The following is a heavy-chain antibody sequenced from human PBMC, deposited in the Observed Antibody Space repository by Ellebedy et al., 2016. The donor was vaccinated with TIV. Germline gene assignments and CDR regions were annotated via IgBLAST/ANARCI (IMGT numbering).Heavy chain of an antibody. CDR2: IYYSGST. D-gene: IGHD2-2*02. J-gene: IGHJ6*02. Sequence: SETLSLTCTVSGGSISSYYWSCIRQPPGQELEWIGYIYYSGSTNYNPSLKSRVTISVDTSKNQFSLKLSSVTAADTAVYYCARERAYCSSTSCYSSYYGMDVWGQGTTVTVSS. V-gene: IGHV4-59*01. CDR3: ARERAYCSSTSCYSSYYGMDV. CDR1: GGSISSYY.